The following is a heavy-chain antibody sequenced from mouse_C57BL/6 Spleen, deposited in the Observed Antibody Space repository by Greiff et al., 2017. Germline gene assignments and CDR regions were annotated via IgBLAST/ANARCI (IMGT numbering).Heavy chain of an antibody. CDR1: GYAFSSAW. J-gene: IGHJ2*01. CDR3: ARDASLYYGSTHFDY. Sequence: VKLLESGPELVKPGASVKISCKASGYAFSSAWMNWVTQRPGKCLEWSGRIYPGDGDTNYNGKFTGKATLTADKSSSTAYMQLSSLTSEDSAVYFCARDASLYYGSTHFDYWGQGTTLTVSS. D-gene: IGHD1-1*01. V-gene: IGHV1-82*01. CDR2: IYPGDGDT.